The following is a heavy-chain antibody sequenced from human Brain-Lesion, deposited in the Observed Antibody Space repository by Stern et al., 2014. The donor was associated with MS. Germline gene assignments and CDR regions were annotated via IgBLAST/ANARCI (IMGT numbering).Heavy chain of an antibody. Sequence: EVQLVESGGALVQPGGSLRLSCTASGFTFSTYWMHWVRQAPGQGLVWVSRINGDGSRTSYADSVKGRFTISRDNAKNTLYVQMNSLRVEDTAVYYCARAHVDTWDWFDPWGQGTLVTVSS. CDR1: GFTFSTYW. CDR3: ARAHVDTWDWFDP. CDR2: INGDGSRT. D-gene: IGHD5-18*01. V-gene: IGHV3-74*02. J-gene: IGHJ5*02.